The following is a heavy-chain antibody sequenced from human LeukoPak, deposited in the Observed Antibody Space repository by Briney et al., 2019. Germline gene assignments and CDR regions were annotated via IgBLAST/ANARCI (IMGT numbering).Heavy chain of an antibody. V-gene: IGHV4-34*01. CDR3: ARDKFSSGGSLVFDY. J-gene: IGHJ4*02. Sequence: PSETLSLTCAVYGGSFSGYYWSWIRQPLGKGLEWIGEINHSGSTNYNPSLKSRVTISVDTSKNQFSLKLSSVTAADTAVYYCARDKFSSGGSLVFDYWGQGTLVTVSS. CDR1: GGSFSGYY. CDR2: INHSGST. D-gene: IGHD2-15*01.